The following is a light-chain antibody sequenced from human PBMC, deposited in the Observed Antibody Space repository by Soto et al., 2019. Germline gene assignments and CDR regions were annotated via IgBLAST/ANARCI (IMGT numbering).Light chain of an antibody. CDR2: DIS. CDR3: SSYTISSTLYV. V-gene: IGLV2-14*01. CDR1: RRDIGGYDY. Sequence: QSALTQPPSASGSPGQSVTVSCTGTRRDIGGYDYVSWYQHHPGKAPKLIIFDISRRPSGVSNRFSGSKSGHTASLTISGLQAEDEADYYCSSYTISSTLYVFGSGTKLTVL. J-gene: IGLJ1*01.